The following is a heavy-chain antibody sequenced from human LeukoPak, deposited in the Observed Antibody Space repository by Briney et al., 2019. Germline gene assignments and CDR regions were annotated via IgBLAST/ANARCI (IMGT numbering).Heavy chain of an antibody. V-gene: IGHV3-9*01. J-gene: IGHJ6*01. CDR2: ISNNSGGR. Sequence: PGGSLRLSCAASGFAFDNFGMHWVLRAPGKGLEWVSGISNNSGGRCYADSVKGRFTISRDNPKNSLYLQMNSLRSEATALYYCSKDSIGEALGGIDVWARGTAVRVS. D-gene: IGHD3-10*01. CDR1: GFAFDNFG. CDR3: SKDSIGEALGGIDV.